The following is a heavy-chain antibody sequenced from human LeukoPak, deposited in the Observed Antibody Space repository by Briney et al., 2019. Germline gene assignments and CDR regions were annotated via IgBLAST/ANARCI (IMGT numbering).Heavy chain of an antibody. CDR2: INHSGST. J-gene: IGHJ5*02. Sequence: PSGTLSLTCAVYGGSFSGYYWSWIRQPPGKGLEWIGEINHSGSTNYNPSLKSRVTISADTSKNQFSLKLSYVTAADTAVYYCARGPARGYYGSGSYYKSLGWFDPWSQGTLVTVSS. CDR1: GGSFSGYY. V-gene: IGHV4-34*01. D-gene: IGHD3-10*01. CDR3: ARGPARGYYGSGSYYKSLGWFDP.